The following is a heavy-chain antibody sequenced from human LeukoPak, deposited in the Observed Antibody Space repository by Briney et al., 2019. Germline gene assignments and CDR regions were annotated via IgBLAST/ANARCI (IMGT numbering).Heavy chain of an antibody. CDR3: ARETGSRGYSSSHYPGGEDY. Sequence: PSETLSLTCTVSGGSISSSTYYWGWIRQPPGKGLEWIGSIYYGGSTYYNPSLKSRVTISVGTSKNQFSLKLSSVTAADTAVYYCARETGSRGYSSSHYPGGEDYWGQGTLVTVSS. CDR1: GGSISSSTYY. J-gene: IGHJ4*02. V-gene: IGHV4-39*07. CDR2: IYYGGST. D-gene: IGHD6-13*01.